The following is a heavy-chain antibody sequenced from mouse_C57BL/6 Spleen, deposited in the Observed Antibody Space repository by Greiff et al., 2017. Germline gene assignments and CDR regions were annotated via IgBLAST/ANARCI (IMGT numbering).Heavy chain of an antibody. CDR1: GFSFTSYG. J-gene: IGHJ4*01. D-gene: IGHD1-1*01. CDR2: IWRGGST. Sequence: QVQLQQSGPGLVQPSQSLSITCTVSGFSFTSYGVHWVRQSPGKGLEWLGVIWRGGSTDYNAAFMSRLSITKDNSKSQVFFKMNSLQADDTAIYYCAKFYYGSSYAMDYWGQGTSVTVSS. V-gene: IGHV2-5*01. CDR3: AKFYYGSSYAMDY.